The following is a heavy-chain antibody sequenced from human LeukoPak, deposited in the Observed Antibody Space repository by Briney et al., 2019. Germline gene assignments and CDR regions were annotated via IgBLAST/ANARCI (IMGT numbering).Heavy chain of an antibody. Sequence: GGSLRLSCAASGFTFSSYPMHWVRQAPGKGLEYVSAISTNGGDTYYGYSVKGRFTISRDNSKNTVYLQMGSLRAEDMAVYYCARGRMSAAGGSDYWGQGTLVTVSS. CDR2: ISTNGGDT. D-gene: IGHD6-13*01. CDR3: ARGRMSAAGGSDY. J-gene: IGHJ4*02. V-gene: IGHV3-64*01. CDR1: GFTFSSYP.